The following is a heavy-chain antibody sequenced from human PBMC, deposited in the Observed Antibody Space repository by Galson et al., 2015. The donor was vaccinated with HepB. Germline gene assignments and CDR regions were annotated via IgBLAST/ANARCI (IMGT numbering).Heavy chain of an antibody. CDR1: GFTFSSYA. J-gene: IGHJ4*02. CDR3: ARTPYSSSSEGWVDY. Sequence: SLRLSCAASGFTFSSYAMHWVRQAPGKGLEWVAVISYDGSNKYYADSVKGRFTISRDNSKNTLYLQMNSLRAEDTAVYYCARTPYSSSSEGWVDYWGQGILVTVSS. D-gene: IGHD6-6*01. CDR2: ISYDGSNK. V-gene: IGHV3-30-3*01.